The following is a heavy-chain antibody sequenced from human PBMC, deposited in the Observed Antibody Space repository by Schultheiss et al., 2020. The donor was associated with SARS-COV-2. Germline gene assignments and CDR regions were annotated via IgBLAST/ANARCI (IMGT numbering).Heavy chain of an antibody. CDR2: INHSGST. V-gene: IGHV4-34*09. Sequence: SQTLSLTCAVYGGSFSGYYWSWIRQPPGKGLEWIGEINHSGSTNYNPSLKSRVTISVDTSKKQFSLKLSSVTAADTAVYYCANIGDYGPDAFDIWGQGTMVTV. D-gene: IGHD4-17*01. CDR3: ANIGDYGPDAFDI. J-gene: IGHJ3*02. CDR1: GGSFSGYY.